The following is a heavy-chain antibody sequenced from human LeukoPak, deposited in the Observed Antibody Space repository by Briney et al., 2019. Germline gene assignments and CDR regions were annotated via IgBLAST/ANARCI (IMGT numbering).Heavy chain of an antibody. CDR1: GFTFSTYW. D-gene: IGHD6-13*01. V-gene: IGHV3-74*01. CDR3: ARDPSAAAGFFDY. J-gene: IGHJ4*02. Sequence: GGSLRLSCAASGFTFSTYWMHWVRQAPGKGLVWVSRINNDGNIMSYADSVKGRFTISRDNAKNTLYLQMNSLRAEDTAVYYCARDPSAAAGFFDYWCQGALVTVSS. CDR2: INNDGNIM.